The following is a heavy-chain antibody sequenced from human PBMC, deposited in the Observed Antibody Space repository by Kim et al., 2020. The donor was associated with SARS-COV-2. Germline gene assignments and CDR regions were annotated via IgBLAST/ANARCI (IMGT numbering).Heavy chain of an antibody. Sequence: YPAFVKDRITISRDNAKNSPYLQMNSLRPEDTALYYCAKDVGPGVGAIDYWGQGNLVTVSS. V-gene: IGHV3-9*01. J-gene: IGHJ4*02. CDR3: AKDVGPGVGAIDY. D-gene: IGHD1-26*01.